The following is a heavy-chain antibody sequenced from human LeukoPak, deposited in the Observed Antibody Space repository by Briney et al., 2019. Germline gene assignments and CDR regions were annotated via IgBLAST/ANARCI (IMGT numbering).Heavy chain of an antibody. Sequence: GGSLRLSCAASGFTFSSYSMNWVRQAPGKGLEWVSSISSSSSDIYYADSVKGRFTISRDNAKNSLYLQMNSLRAEDTAVYYCAKVLYYGSGRPFDPDAFDIWGQGTMVTVSS. CDR1: GFTFSSYS. D-gene: IGHD3-10*01. CDR3: AKVLYYGSGRPFDPDAFDI. V-gene: IGHV3-21*01. CDR2: ISSSSSDI. J-gene: IGHJ3*02.